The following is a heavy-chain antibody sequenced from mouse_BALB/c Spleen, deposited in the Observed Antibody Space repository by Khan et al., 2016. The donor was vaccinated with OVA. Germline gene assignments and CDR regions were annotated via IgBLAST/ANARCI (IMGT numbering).Heavy chain of an antibody. CDR3: TRPHYYGSNYYFDY. D-gene: IGHD1-1*01. CDR1: GFAFSYYD. Sequence: QLQESGGGLVKPGGSLKLSCAASGFAFSYYDMSWVRQTPEKRLEWVAFISTGGDNTYYPDTVKGRFTISRDNAKNTLYLQMSSLKSEDTAMYYCTRPHYYGSNYYFDYWGQGTTLTVAS. V-gene: IGHV5-12-1*01. J-gene: IGHJ2*01. CDR2: ISTGGDNT.